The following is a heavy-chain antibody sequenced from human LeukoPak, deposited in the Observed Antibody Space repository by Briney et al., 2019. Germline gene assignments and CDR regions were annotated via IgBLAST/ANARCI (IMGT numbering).Heavy chain of an antibody. D-gene: IGHD3-16*01. CDR2: INPYSGDT. CDR3: ARDWESRVQDY. J-gene: IGHJ4*02. V-gene: IGHV1-2*06. CDR1: GYTFTDYY. Sequence: RASVRVSCKASGYTFTDYYMHWVRQAPGQGLEWMGRINPYSGDTNYAQKLQGRVTMTRDTSISTAYMELSSLSSDDTAVYYCARDWESRVQDYWGQGALVSVPS.